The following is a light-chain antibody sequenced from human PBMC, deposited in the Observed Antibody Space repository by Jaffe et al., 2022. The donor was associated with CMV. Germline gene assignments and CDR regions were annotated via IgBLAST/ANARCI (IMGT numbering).Light chain of an antibody. Sequence: DIVMTQFPDSLAVSLGERATIKCESSRSILYNNKNHLAWYQQKAGQPPKLLIYWASIRESGVPDRFSGSGSGTDFTLTISGLQAEDVAVYYCQHYYSTPYTFGQGTSLEIK. CDR2: WAS. CDR1: RSILYNNKNH. V-gene: IGKV4-1*01. CDR3: QHYYSTPYT. J-gene: IGKJ2*01.